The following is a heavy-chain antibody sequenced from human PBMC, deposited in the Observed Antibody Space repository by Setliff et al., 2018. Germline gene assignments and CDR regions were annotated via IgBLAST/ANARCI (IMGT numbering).Heavy chain of an antibody. CDR2: IDHGGST. J-gene: IGHJ4*02. CDR1: GGSFSGNY. Sequence: SETLSLTCAVYGGSFSGNYWNWIRQPPGKGLEWIGEIDHGGSTTYNPSLKSRVTISVDTSKNQFSLRLTSVTAADTAVYYCARDAFYFDYWGRGTLVTGSS. V-gene: IGHV4-34*01. CDR3: ARDAFYFDY.